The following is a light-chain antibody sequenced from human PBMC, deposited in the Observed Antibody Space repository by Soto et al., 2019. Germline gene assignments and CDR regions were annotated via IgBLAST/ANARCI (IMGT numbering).Light chain of an antibody. Sequence: DIPMTQSPSTLSASVGDRVTITCRASQSVRSWLAWYQQKPGRAPKFLIYDASSLESGVPSRFSGSGSGTEFTLTISNLQPDDFATYYGQQYDNYPLTFGGGTKVEI. CDR3: QQYDNYPLT. CDR1: QSVRSW. CDR2: DAS. J-gene: IGKJ4*01. V-gene: IGKV1-5*01.